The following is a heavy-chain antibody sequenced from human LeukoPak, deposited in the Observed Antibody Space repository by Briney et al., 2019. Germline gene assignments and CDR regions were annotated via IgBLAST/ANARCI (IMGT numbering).Heavy chain of an antibody. Sequence: ASVKVSCKASGYTFTSYAMHWVRQAPGQRLEWMGWINAGNGNTKYPQKFQGRVTITRDTSASTAYMELSSLRSEDTAVYYCARTPSNGYCSGGSCYATSNWFDPWGQGTLVTVSS. CDR2: INAGNGNT. V-gene: IGHV1-3*01. CDR1: GYTFTSYA. CDR3: ARTPSNGYCSGGSCYATSNWFDP. D-gene: IGHD2-15*01. J-gene: IGHJ5*02.